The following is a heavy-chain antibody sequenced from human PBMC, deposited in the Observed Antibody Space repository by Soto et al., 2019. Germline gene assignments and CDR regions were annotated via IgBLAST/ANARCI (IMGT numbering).Heavy chain of an antibody. CDR3: ARGPYYDLIWNYYYMDV. Sequence: QVQLQESGPGLVKPSETLSLSCSVSGGSISGHYWSWVRQTPGKGLEWIGYMYYSGSTNYNPSLKSRVTISVDTSKSHFSRRLTSVTAADTAVYYCARGPYYDLIWNYYYMDVWGKGTTVTVSS. CDR1: GGSISGHY. J-gene: IGHJ6*03. V-gene: IGHV4-59*08. CDR2: MYYSGST. D-gene: IGHD3-16*01.